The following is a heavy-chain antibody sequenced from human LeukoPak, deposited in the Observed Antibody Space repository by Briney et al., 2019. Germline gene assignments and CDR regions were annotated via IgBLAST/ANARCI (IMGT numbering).Heavy chain of an antibody. CDR1: GFTFSNFA. Sequence: GRSLRLSCAASGFTFSNFAMHWFRQAPGKGLEWVAFTSNDESNKNYADSVKGRFTISRDNSKNTLSLQMNSLRDEDTTVYYCARNRFLDYCGQGTLVTVSS. CDR2: TSNDESNK. CDR3: ARNRFLDY. J-gene: IGHJ4*02. V-gene: IGHV3-30*04. D-gene: IGHD2/OR15-2a*01.